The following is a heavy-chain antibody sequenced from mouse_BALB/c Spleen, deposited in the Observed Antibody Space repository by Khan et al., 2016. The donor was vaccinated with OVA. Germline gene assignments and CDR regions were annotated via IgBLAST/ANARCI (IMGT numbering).Heavy chain of an antibody. CDR3: ARMARK. CDR2: IDPPNGNT. J-gene: IGHJ2*01. Sequence: IQLVQAGAELVKSGATVKLSCTASGLNIKDTYMHWLKQWPEQGLEWIGRIDPPNGNTKYDPKFPGKATITADTSSTAAYRERSSLTSEDTAVYNCARMARKWGQGTTLTVSS. CDR1: GLNIKDTY. V-gene: IGHV14-3*02.